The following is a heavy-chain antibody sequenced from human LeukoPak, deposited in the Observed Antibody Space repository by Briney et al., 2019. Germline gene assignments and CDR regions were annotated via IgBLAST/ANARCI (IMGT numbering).Heavy chain of an antibody. V-gene: IGHV4-61*10. J-gene: IGHJ4*02. CDR1: GGSISSGSYY. Sequence: SETLSLTCTVSGGSISSGSYYWSWIRQPAGKGLEWIGYIYYSGSTNYNPSLKSRVTISVDTSKNQFPLKLSSVTAADTAVYYCARDSVGSFDYWGQGTLVTVSS. D-gene: IGHD1-26*01. CDR3: ARDSVGSFDY. CDR2: IYYSGST.